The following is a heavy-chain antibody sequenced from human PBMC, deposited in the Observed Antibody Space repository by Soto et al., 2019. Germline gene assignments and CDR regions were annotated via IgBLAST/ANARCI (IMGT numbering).Heavy chain of an antibody. Sequence: GGSLRLSGAASGFTFRSYEMNWVRQAPGKGLEWVSYISSSGSSIYYADSVEGRFTISRDNAKNSIFLQMNSLRAEDTAVYYCARSSRSAWSNLYHYGMEVWGKGTTL. J-gene: IGHJ6*04. CDR2: ISSSGSSI. CDR1: GFTFRSYE. D-gene: IGHD6-19*01. V-gene: IGHV3-48*03. CDR3: ARSSRSAWSNLYHYGMEV.